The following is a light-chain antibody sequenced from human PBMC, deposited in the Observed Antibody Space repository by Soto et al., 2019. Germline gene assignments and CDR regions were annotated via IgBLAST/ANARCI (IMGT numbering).Light chain of an antibody. CDR2: STN. Sequence: QTVVTQEPSFSVSPGGTVTLTCGLSSGSVSTSYYPSWYQQTPGQAPRTLIYSTNTRSSGVPDRFSGSILGNKAALTITGAQADDESDYYCVLYMGSGIWVFGGGTKRTVL. V-gene: IGLV8-61*01. CDR3: VLYMGSGIWV. J-gene: IGLJ2*01. CDR1: SGSVSTSYY.